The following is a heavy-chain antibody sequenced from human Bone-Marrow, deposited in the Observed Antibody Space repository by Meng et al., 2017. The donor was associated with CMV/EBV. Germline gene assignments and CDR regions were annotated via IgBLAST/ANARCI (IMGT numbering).Heavy chain of an antibody. CDR3: AREVAFVVVPAAISWGWFDP. CDR2: MNPNSGNT. J-gene: IGHJ5*02. V-gene: IGHV1-8*01. CDR1: GYTFTSYD. Sequence: ASVKVSCKASGYTFTSYDINWVRQATGQGLEWMGWMNPNSGNTGYAQKFQGRVTMTRNTSISTAYMELSSLRSEDTAVYYCAREVAFVVVPAAISWGWFDPWGQGTLVTVSS. D-gene: IGHD2-2*01.